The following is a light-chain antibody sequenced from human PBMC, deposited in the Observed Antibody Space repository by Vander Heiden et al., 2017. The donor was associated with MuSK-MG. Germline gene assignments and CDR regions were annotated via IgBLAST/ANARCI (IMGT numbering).Light chain of an antibody. Sequence: EIVMTQSPATLSVSPGERATLSCRASQSVSSNLAWYQQKPGQAPRLLIYGASNRDTGIQEFTLTSSSRQYEDFAVYYWQQDNTLHTFGGGTKVEIK. CDR1: QSVSSN. CDR2: GAS. V-gene: IGKV3-15*01. J-gene: IGKJ4*01. CDR3: QQDNTLHT.